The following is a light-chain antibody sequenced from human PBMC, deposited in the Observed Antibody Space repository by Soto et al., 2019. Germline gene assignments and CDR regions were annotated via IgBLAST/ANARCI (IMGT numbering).Light chain of an antibody. Sequence: EIVMTQPPATLSVSPGERATLSCRASQSVSSNLAWYQQRPGQAPRLLIFDASTRVTGIPDRFSGSGSGTDFTLTISRLEPEDFAVYYCQHYGSSWTFGQGTKVDIK. CDR3: QHYGSSWT. CDR1: QSVSSN. CDR2: DAS. V-gene: IGKV3-20*01. J-gene: IGKJ1*01.